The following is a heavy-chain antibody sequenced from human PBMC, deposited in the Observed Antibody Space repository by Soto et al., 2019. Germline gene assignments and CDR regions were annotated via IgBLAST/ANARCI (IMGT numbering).Heavy chain of an antibody. J-gene: IGHJ6*02. CDR3: AREGIQLWSHYYYYGMDV. V-gene: IGHV3-48*02. CDR2: ISSSSSTI. D-gene: IGHD5-18*01. Sequence: GGSLRLSXAASGFTFSSYSMNWVRQAPGKGLEWVSYISSSSSTIYYADSVKGRFTISRDNAKNSLYLQMNSLRDEDTAVYYCAREGIQLWSHYYYYGMDVWGQGTTVTVSS. CDR1: GFTFSSYS.